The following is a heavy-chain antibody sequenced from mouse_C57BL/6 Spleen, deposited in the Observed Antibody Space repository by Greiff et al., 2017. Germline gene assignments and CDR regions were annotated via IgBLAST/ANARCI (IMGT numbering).Heavy chain of an antibody. Sequence: QVQLQPPGAELVKPGASVKMSCKASGYTFTSYWITWVKQRPGQGLEWIGDIYPGSGSTNYNEKFTSKATLTVDKSSSTAYMQLSHLTSEVYAVYYCARLITTVSYYYAMDYWGQGTSVTVSS. D-gene: IGHD1-2*01. CDR2: IYPGSGST. V-gene: IGHV1-55*01. CDR3: ARLITTVSYYYAMDY. J-gene: IGHJ4*01. CDR1: GYTFTSYW.